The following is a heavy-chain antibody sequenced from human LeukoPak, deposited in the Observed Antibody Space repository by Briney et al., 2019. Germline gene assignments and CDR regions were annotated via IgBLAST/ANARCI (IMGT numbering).Heavy chain of an antibody. CDR2: IRYDGSNK. J-gene: IGHJ4*02. Sequence: GGSLRLSCAASGFTFSSYGMHWVRQAPGKGLEWVAFIRYDGSNKYYADSVKGRFTFSRDNSKNTLYLQMNSLRAEDTAVYYCAKDQPGHGGNSGYYFDYWGQGTLVTVSS. CDR3: AKDQPGHGGNSGYYFDY. D-gene: IGHD4-23*01. V-gene: IGHV3-30*02. CDR1: GFTFSSYG.